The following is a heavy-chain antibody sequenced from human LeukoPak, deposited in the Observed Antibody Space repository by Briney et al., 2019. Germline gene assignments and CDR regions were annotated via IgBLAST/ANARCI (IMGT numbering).Heavy chain of an antibody. J-gene: IGHJ4*02. D-gene: IGHD6-19*01. CDR3: ARGKSGWLDNFRPNRFDY. CDR2: INHSGST. Sequence: SETLSLTCAVYGGSFSGYYWSWIRQPPGKGLEWIGEINHSGSTNYNPSLKSRVTISVDTSKNQFSLKLSSVTAADTAVYYCARGKSGWLDNFRPNRFDYWGQGTLVTVSS. CDR1: GGSFSGYY. V-gene: IGHV4-34*01.